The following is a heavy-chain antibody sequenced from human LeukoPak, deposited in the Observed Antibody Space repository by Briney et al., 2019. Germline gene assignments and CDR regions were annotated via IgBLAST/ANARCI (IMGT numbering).Heavy chain of an antibody. J-gene: IGHJ5*02. V-gene: IGHV3-53*01. CDR1: GFTVSSNY. D-gene: IGHD3-22*01. CDR3: ARASFYYDARALDP. CDR2: IYGGGNT. Sequence: GGSLRLSCAASGFTVSSNYMNWVRQAPGKGLEWVSVIYGGGNTYYADSVKGRFTISGENSKNTVFLQMNSLRAEDTAVYYCARASFYYDARALDPWGQGALVTVSS.